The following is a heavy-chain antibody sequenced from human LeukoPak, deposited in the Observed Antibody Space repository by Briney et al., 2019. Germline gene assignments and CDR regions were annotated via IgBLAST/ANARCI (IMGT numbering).Heavy chain of an antibody. J-gene: IGHJ5*02. CDR3: ARAGVEVAAPDWFDP. Sequence: SETLSLTCTVSGGSISSYYWSWIRQPPREGLEWIGYIYYSGSTNYNPSLKSRVTISVDTSKNQFSLKLSSVTAADTAMYYCARAGVEVAAPDWFDPWGQGTLVTVSS. D-gene: IGHD2-15*01. CDR2: IYYSGST. CDR1: GGSISSYY. V-gene: IGHV4-59*01.